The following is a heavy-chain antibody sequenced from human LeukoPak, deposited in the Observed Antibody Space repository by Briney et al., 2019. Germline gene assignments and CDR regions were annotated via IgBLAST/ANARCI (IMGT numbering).Heavy chain of an antibody. V-gene: IGHV3-30*02. CDR2: IRYDGSNK. J-gene: IGHJ4*02. D-gene: IGHD4-11*01. CDR1: GFTFSSYG. CDR3: AKGRSSNVPLDY. Sequence: HPGGSLRLSCAASGFTFSSYGMHWVRQAPGKGLEWVAFIRYDGSNKYYADSVKGRFTISRDNSKNTLYLQMYSLRAEDTAVYYCAKGRSSNVPLDYWGQGTLVTVSS.